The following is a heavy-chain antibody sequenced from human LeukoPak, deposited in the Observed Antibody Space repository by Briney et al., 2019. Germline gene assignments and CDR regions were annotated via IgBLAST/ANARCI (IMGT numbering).Heavy chain of an antibody. CDR3: AKDQGGTMIVVVITTYLFDY. CDR2: ISGSGGST. V-gene: IGHV3-23*01. J-gene: IGHJ4*02. Sequence: GGSLRLSCAASGFTFSSYTMNWVRQAPGKGLEWVSAISGSGGSTYYADSVKGRFTISRDNSKNTLYLQMNSLRAEDTAVYYCAKDQGGTMIVVVITTYLFDYWGQGTLVTVSS. CDR1: GFTFSSYT. D-gene: IGHD3-22*01.